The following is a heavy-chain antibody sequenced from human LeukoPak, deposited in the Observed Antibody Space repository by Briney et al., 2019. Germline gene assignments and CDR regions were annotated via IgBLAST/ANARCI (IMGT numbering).Heavy chain of an antibody. CDR1: GGSISSYY. Sequence: PSETLSLTCTVSGGSISSYYWSWIRQPPGKGLEWIGYIYYSGSTNYNPSLKSRVTISVDTSKNQFSLKLSSVTAADTAVYYCARGSGDYGGYYYGMDVWGQGTTVTVSS. D-gene: IGHD4-17*01. CDR2: IYYSGST. V-gene: IGHV4-59*01. CDR3: ARGSGDYGGYYYGMDV. J-gene: IGHJ6*02.